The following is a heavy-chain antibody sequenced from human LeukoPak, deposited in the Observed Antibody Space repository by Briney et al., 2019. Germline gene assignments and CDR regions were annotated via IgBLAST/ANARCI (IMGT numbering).Heavy chain of an antibody. CDR3: ARSPERLGQGYLDS. D-gene: IGHD3/OR15-3a*01. CDR1: GFTFSSYS. V-gene: IGHV3-30*04. CDR2: ISYHGSNK. J-gene: IGHJ4*02. Sequence: PGGSLRLSCAASGFTFSSYSMHWVRQAPGKGLEWLTLISYHGSNKDYTDSVKGRFTISRDNSKNTVFLQMSSLRTEDTAIYFCARSPERLGQGYLDSWGQGTLVTVSS.